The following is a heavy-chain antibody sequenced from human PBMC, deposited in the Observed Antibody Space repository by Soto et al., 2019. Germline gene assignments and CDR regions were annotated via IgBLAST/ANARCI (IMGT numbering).Heavy chain of an antibody. J-gene: IGHJ6*02. CDR1: GYTFTGYY. V-gene: IGHV1-2*04. CDR2: INPNSGGT. CDR3: ARDAYEISYSSSWYHYYYGMDV. D-gene: IGHD6-13*01. Sequence: GASVKVSCKASGYTFTGYYMHWVRQAPGQGLEWMGWINPNSGGTNYAQKFQGWVTMTRDTSISTAYMELSRLRPDDTAVYYCARDAYEISYSSSWYHYYYGMDVWGQGTTVTVSS.